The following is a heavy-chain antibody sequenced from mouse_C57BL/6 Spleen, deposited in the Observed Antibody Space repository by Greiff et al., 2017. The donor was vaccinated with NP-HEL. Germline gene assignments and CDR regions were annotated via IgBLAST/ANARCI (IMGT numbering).Heavy chain of an antibody. CDR2: INPSNGGT. CDR1: GYTFTSYW. D-gene: IGHD1-1*01. J-gene: IGHJ3*01. CDR3: ARSGMTTVERFAY. V-gene: IGHV1-53*01. Sequence: VQLQQPGTELVKPGASVKLSCKASGYTFTSYWMHWVKQRPGQGLEWIGNINPSNGGTNYNEKFKSKATLTVDKSSSTAYMQLSSLTSEDSAVYYCARSGMTTVERFAYWGQGTLVTVSA.